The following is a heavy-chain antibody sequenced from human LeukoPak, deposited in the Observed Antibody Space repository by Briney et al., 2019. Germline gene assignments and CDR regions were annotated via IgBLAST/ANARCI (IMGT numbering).Heavy chain of an antibody. CDR3: ARVKGYSSSWAFRY. V-gene: IGHV1-2*06. CDR1: GYTFTVYY. Sequence: ASVKVSCHASGYTFTVYYMHWVRPAPGPGLEWMGRINPNSGGTNYAQKFQGRVTMTRDTSISTAYMELSRLRSDDTAVYYCARVKGYSSSWAFRYWGQGTLVTVSS. CDR2: INPNSGGT. J-gene: IGHJ4*02. D-gene: IGHD6-13*01.